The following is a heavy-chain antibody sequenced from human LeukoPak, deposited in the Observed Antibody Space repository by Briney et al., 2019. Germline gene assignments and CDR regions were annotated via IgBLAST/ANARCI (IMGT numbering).Heavy chain of an antibody. D-gene: IGHD6-19*01. V-gene: IGHV3-23*01. CDR1: GFTFSSYA. J-gene: IGHJ4*02. Sequence: SGGSLRLSCAASGFTFSSYAMSWVRQAPGEGLEWVSAISGSGGSTYYADSVKGRFTISRDNSKNTLYLQMNSLRAEDTAVYYCAKYDSAVAGSYYFDYWGQGTLVTVSS. CDR3: AKYDSAVAGSYYFDY. CDR2: ISGSGGST.